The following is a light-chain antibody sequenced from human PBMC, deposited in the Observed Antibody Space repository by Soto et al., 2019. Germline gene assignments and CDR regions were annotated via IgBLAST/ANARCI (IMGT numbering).Light chain of an antibody. Sequence: NFMLTQPHSVSESPGKTVTISCTRSSGSIANNYVQWYQQRPGSAPTTVIYEDNQRPSGVPDRFSGSTDGSSNSASLTISGLQTEDEVDYYCQSYDSSTVVFGGGTQLTVL. J-gene: IGLJ2*01. CDR2: EDN. CDR3: QSYDSSTVV. CDR1: SGSIANNY. V-gene: IGLV6-57*04.